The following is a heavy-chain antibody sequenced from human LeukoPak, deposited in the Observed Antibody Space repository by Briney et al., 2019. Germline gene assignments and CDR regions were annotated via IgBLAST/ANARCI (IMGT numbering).Heavy chain of an antibody. CDR1: GGSISSYY. CDR2: IYYSGST. CDR3: ARHPPNSGSSYYFDY. Sequence: SETLSLTCTVSGGSISSYYWGWIRQPPGKGLEWIGNIYYSGSTYYSPSLKSRVTISVDTSKNQFSLKLSSVTAADTAVYYCARHPPNSGSSYYFDYWGQGTLVTVSS. D-gene: IGHD1-26*01. J-gene: IGHJ4*02. V-gene: IGHV4-39*01.